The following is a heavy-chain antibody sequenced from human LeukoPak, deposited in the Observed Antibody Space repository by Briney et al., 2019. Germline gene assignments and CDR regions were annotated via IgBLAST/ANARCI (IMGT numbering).Heavy chain of an antibody. J-gene: IGHJ4*02. CDR1: TGSINSYY. D-gene: IGHD3-16*02. CDR3: ARHGYTASHYFLDY. V-gene: IGHV4-4*07. CDR2: IYTTGKT. Sequence: SETPSLTCTVSTGSINSYYWGWVRQPAGRGLEWIGRIYTTGKTDYNPPLQSRVTMSVDTSKKQFSLNLRSVTAADTAIYYCARHGYTASHYFLDYWSQGTLVSVSS.